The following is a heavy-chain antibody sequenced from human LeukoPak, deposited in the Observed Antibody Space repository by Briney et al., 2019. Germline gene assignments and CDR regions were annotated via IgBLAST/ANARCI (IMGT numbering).Heavy chain of an antibody. CDR3: ARGVRGFGESNY. V-gene: IGHV3-23*01. CDR1: GFAFSSYA. Sequence: GGSLRLSCAASGFAFSSYAMSWVRQAPGKGLEWVSAISGSGGSTYYADSVKGRFTISRDNSKNTLYLQMNSLRAEDTAVYYWARGVRGFGESNYWGQGTLVTVSS. D-gene: IGHD3-10*01. CDR2: ISGSGGST. J-gene: IGHJ4*02.